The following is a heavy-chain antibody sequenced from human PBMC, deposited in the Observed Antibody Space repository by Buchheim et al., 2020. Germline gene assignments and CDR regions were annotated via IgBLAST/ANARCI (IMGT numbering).Heavy chain of an antibody. J-gene: IGHJ4*02. CDR1: GGSISSYY. V-gene: IGHV4-59*01. Sequence: QVQLQESGPGLVKPSETLSLTCTVSGGSISSYYWSWIRQPPGKGLEWIGYIYYSGSINYNPSLKSRVTISVDTSKNQFSLKLSSVTAADTAVYYCARVIGDCSGGSCYFDYWGQGTL. CDR3: ARVIGDCSGGSCYFDY. D-gene: IGHD2-15*01. CDR2: IYYSGSI.